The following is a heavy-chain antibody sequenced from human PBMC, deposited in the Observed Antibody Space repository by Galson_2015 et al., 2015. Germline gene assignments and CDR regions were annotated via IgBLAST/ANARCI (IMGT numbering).Heavy chain of an antibody. J-gene: IGHJ4*02. Sequence: SLRLSCAASGFTFSTSAMHWVRQAPGKGLEWLAVILSDGYRKFYSDSVKGRFTISRDSSKNTLYLQMDSLRGEETAVYYCAREGAGTRSTGIDYWGQGTLVTVSS. CDR1: GFTFSTSA. D-gene: IGHD3/OR15-3a*01. CDR3: AREGAGTRSTGIDY. V-gene: IGHV3-30-3*01. CDR2: ILSDGYRK.